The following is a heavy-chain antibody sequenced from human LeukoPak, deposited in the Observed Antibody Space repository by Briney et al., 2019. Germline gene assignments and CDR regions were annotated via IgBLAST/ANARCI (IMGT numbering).Heavy chain of an antibody. Sequence: GASVKVSCKASGYTFTGYYMHWVRQAPGQGLEWMGWINPNSGGTNYAQKFQGRVTMTRDTSISTAYMELSRLRSDDTAVYYCATRDSSGYTDYYYYYMDVWGKGTTVTVPS. J-gene: IGHJ6*03. CDR3: ATRDSSGYTDYYYYYMDV. D-gene: IGHD3-22*01. CDR1: GYTFTGYY. V-gene: IGHV1-2*02. CDR2: INPNSGGT.